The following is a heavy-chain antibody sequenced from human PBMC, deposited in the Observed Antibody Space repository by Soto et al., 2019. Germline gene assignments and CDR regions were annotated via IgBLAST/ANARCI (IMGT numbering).Heavy chain of an antibody. J-gene: IGHJ4*02. CDR3: ARGPYDYIWGSYEDY. D-gene: IGHD3-16*01. V-gene: IGHV1-46*03. Sequence: ASVKVSCKASGYTFTSYGISWVRQAHEQGLEWMGIINPSGGSTSYAQKFQGRVTMTRDTSTSTVYMELSSLRSEDTAVYYCARGPYDYIWGSYEDYWGQGTLVTVSS. CDR1: GYTFTSYG. CDR2: INPSGGST.